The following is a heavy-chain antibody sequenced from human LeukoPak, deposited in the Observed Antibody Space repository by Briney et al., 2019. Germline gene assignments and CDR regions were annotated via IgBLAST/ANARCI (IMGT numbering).Heavy chain of an antibody. Sequence: GRSLRLSCAASGFTFSTYAMHWVRQAPGKGLEWVAVISYDGSSKYYADSVKGRFTISRDNSKNTLYLQMNSLRAEDTAVYYCARVFDPWGQGTLVTVSS. CDR1: GFTFSTYA. V-gene: IGHV3-30*04. J-gene: IGHJ5*02. CDR2: ISYDGSSK. CDR3: ARVFDP.